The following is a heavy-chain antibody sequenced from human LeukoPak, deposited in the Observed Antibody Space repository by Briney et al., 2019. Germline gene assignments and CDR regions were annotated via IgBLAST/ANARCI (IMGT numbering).Heavy chain of an antibody. J-gene: IGHJ4*02. V-gene: IGHV4-39*01. CDR1: AGSISSSSYY. D-gene: IGHD3-22*01. Sequence: SETLSLTCTVSAGSISSSSYYWGWIRQPPGKGLEWIGSIYYSGSTYYNPSLKSRVTISVDTSKNQFSLKLSSVTAADTAVYYCASDGYYYDSSGYYRDYWGQGILVTVSA. CDR2: IYYSGST. CDR3: ASDGYYYDSSGYYRDY.